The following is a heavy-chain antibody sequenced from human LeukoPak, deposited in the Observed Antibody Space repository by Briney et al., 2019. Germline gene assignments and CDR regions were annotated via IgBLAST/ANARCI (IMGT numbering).Heavy chain of an antibody. CDR3: AKVGSSDDHDF. Sequence: PGRSLRLSCAASGFTFSNYGMHWVRQAPGKGLEWVPVIWYDGSTEYYADSVKGRFTISRDNSKNTLYLQMNSLRAEDTAVYYCAKVGSSDDHDFWGQGTLVTVSS. J-gene: IGHJ4*02. D-gene: IGHD1-26*01. V-gene: IGHV3-33*06. CDR2: IWYDGSTE. CDR1: GFTFSNYG.